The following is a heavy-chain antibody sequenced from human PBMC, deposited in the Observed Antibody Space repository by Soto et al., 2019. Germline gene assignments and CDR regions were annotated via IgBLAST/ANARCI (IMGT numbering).Heavy chain of an antibody. D-gene: IGHD3-22*01. CDR1: GFTFDDYA. J-gene: IGHJ4*02. V-gene: IGHV3-9*01. CDR3: AKDIREYYYDSSGPKGAFDY. Sequence: PGGSLRLSCAASGFTFDDYAMHWVRQAPGKGLEWVSGISWNSGSIGYADSVKGRFTISRDNAKNPLYLQMNSLRAEDTALYYCAKDIREYYYDSSGPKGAFDYWGQGTLVTVSS. CDR2: ISWNSGSI.